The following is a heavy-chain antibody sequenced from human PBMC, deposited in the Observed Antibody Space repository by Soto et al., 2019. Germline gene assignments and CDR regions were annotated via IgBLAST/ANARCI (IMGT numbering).Heavy chain of an antibody. V-gene: IGHV1-69*01. CDR2: IIAIFGTA. CDR1: GGTFSSYA. CDR3: ARRYGSGSYSGYYYYGMDV. Sequence: QVQLVQSGAEVKKPGSSVKVSCKASGGTFSSYAISWVRQAPGQGLEWMGGIIAIFGTANYAQKFQGRVTITADESTSTAYMGLSSLRSEDTAVYYCARRYGSGSYSGYYYYGMDVWGQGTTVTVSS. D-gene: IGHD3-10*01. J-gene: IGHJ6*02.